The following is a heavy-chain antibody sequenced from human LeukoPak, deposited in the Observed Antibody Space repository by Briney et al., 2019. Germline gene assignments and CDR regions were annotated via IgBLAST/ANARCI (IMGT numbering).Heavy chain of an antibody. CDR2: INPNSGGT. V-gene: IGHV1-2*02. CDR3: ARDRIAAAGFSHYYYMDV. J-gene: IGHJ6*03. Sequence: ASVKVSCKASGYTFTGYYMHWVRQAPGQGREWMGWINPNSGGTNYAQKYQGRVTMTRDTSISTAYMELSRLRSDDTAVYYCARDRIAAAGFSHYYYMDVWGKGTTVTVSS. D-gene: IGHD6-13*01. CDR1: GYTFTGYY.